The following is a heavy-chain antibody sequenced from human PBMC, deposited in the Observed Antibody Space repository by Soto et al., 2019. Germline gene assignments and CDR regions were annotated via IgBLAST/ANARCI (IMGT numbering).Heavy chain of an antibody. CDR2: IYYSGST. Sequence: SETLSLTCTVSGGSISSYYWSWIRQPPGKGLEWIGYIYYSGSTNYNPSLKSRVTISVDTSKNQFSLKLSSVTAADTAVYYCASLDRGYSYGYTGRGYYYYYMDVWGKGTTVTVSS. D-gene: IGHD5-18*01. V-gene: IGHV4-59*01. J-gene: IGHJ6*03. CDR3: ASLDRGYSYGYTGRGYYYYYMDV. CDR1: GGSISSYY.